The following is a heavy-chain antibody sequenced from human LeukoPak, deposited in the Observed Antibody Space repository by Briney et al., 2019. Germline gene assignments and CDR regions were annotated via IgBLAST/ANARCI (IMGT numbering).Heavy chain of an antibody. D-gene: IGHD3-22*01. CDR3: ARTTYYYDSSGYPDAFDI. J-gene: IGHJ3*02. V-gene: IGHV4-59*08. CDR2: IYYSGST. Sequence: SETLSLTCTVPGGSISSYYWSWIRQPPGKGLEWIGYIYYSGSTNYNPSLKSRVTISVDTSKNQFSLKLSSVTAADTAVYYCARTTYYYDSSGYPDAFDIWGQGTMVTVSS. CDR1: GGSISSYY.